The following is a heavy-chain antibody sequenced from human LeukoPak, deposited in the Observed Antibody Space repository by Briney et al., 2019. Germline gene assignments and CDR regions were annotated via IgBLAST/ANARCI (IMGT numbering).Heavy chain of an antibody. CDR2: IIPILGIA. CDR1: GGTFSSYA. Sequence: ASVKVSCKASGGTFSSYAISWVRQAPGQGLEWMGRIIPILGIANYAQKFQGRVTITADKSTSTAYMELSSLRSEDTAVYYCARDGKDYEGNPRWFDPWGQGTLVTVSS. D-gene: IGHD4-17*01. J-gene: IGHJ5*02. CDR3: ARDGKDYEGNPRWFDP. V-gene: IGHV1-69*04.